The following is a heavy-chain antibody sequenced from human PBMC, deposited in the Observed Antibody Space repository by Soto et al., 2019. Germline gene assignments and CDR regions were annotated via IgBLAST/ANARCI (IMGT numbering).Heavy chain of an antibody. CDR2: IIPILGIA. Sequence: QVQLVQSGAEVKKPGSSVKVSCKASGGTFSSYTISWVRQAAGQGLEWMGRIIPILGIANYAQKFQGRVTITADKSTSTAYMELSSLRSEDTAVYYCATRGYCSGGSCYSDYFDYWGQGTLVTVSS. D-gene: IGHD2-15*01. CDR1: GGTFSSYT. J-gene: IGHJ4*02. V-gene: IGHV1-69*02. CDR3: ATRGYCSGGSCYSDYFDY.